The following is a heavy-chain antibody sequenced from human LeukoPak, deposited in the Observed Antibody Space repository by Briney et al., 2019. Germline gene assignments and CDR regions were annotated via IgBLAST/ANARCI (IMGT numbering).Heavy chain of an antibody. CDR3: AKDQLRDCGSTSCLNDAFDI. D-gene: IGHD2-2*01. J-gene: IGHJ3*02. CDR2: ISGSGGST. CDR1: GFTFSSYA. Sequence: QPGGSLRLSCAASGFTFSSYAMSWVRQAPGKGLEWVSAISGSGGSTYYADSVKGRFTISRDNSKNTLYLQMNSLRAEDTAVYYCAKDQLRDCGSTSCLNDAFDIWGQGTMVTVSS. V-gene: IGHV3-23*01.